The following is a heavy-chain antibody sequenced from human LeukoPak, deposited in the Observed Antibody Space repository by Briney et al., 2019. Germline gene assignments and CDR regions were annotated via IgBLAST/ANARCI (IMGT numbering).Heavy chain of an antibody. CDR1: GGSISSHY. D-gene: IGHD4-17*01. CDR2: IYYSGST. J-gene: IGHJ3*02. CDR3: VRGATTVMLPEAFDI. Sequence: SETLSLTCTVSGGSISSHYWSWIRQPPGKGLEWIGYIYYSGSTNYNPSLKSRVTISVDTSKNQFSLKLSSVTAADTAVYYCVRGATTVMLPEAFDIWGQGTMVTVSS. V-gene: IGHV4-59*11.